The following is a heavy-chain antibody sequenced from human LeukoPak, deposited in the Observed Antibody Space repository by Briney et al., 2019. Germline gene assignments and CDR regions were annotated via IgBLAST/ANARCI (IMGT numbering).Heavy chain of an antibody. Sequence: GGSLRLSCAASGFTFSSYSMNWVRQAPGKGLEWVSYISSSGSTIYYADSVKGRFTISRDNSKNTLYLQMNSLRAEDTAVYYCASQGGSYDYWGQGTLVTVSS. V-gene: IGHV3-48*01. CDR1: GFTFSSYS. J-gene: IGHJ4*02. CDR2: ISSSGSTI. CDR3: ASQGGSYDY. D-gene: IGHD1-26*01.